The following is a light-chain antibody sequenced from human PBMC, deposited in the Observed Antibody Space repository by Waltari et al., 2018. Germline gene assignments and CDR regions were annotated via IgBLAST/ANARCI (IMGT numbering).Light chain of an antibody. CDR1: QSVSSSY. J-gene: IGKJ1*01. CDR3: QQYGSSPRT. V-gene: IGKV3-20*01. CDR2: GAS. Sequence: EIVLTQSPGTLSLSPGERATLSCRASQSVSSSYLAWYQQKPGQPPRLLIYGASSRATGMPDRFSGSRSGTDFTLTISRLEPEDVAVYYCQQYGSSPRTFGQGTKVEI.